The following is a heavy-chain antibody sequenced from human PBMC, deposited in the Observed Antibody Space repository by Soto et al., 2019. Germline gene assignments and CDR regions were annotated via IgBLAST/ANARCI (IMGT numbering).Heavy chain of an antibody. J-gene: IGHJ4*02. Sequence: SQTLSLTCAISGDSVSTNSATWDWIRQSPSRGLEWLGRTYYRSTWSYDYAVSVQGRITINPDTSNNQFYLQWNSLKASDTAIYYCARPGYYDSSGFFNFDYWGQGTLVTVSS. CDR2: TYYRSTWSY. CDR1: GDSVSTNSAT. CDR3: ARPGYYDSSGFFNFDY. V-gene: IGHV6-1*01. D-gene: IGHD3-22*01.